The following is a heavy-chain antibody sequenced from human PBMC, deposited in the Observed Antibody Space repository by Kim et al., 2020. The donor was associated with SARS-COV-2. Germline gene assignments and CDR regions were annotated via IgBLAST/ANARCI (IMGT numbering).Heavy chain of an antibody. CDR3: AREWERDSRCWYGKYYYGMDL. J-gene: IGHJ6*01. CDR1: GYTFVNYG. D-gene: IGHD6-13*01. Sequence: ASVKVSCKTSGYTFVNYGFSSVRQAPGQWPAWMGWISADTGNTNYAPKFQGRITLSTDTSTRTDYMQLRSLRSDDTAIYYCAREWERDSRCWYGKYYYGMDLRG. V-gene: IGHV1-18*01. CDR2: ISADTGNT.